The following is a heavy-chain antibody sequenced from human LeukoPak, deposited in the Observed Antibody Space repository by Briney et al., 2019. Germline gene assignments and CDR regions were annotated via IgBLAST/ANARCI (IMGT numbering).Heavy chain of an antibody. Sequence: GGSLRLSCAASGFTFSDHYMDWVRQAPGKGLEWVGRSRNKVISYITQYAASVKGRFTISRDDAKNSLYLQMNSLKTEDTAVYYCARPSSPYSEADYWGQGTLVTVSS. D-gene: IGHD4-11*01. J-gene: IGHJ4*02. CDR2: SRNKVISYIT. CDR3: ARPSSPYSEADY. V-gene: IGHV3-72*01. CDR1: GFTFSDHY.